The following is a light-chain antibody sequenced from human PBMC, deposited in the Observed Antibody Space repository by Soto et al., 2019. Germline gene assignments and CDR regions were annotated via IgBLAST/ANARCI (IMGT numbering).Light chain of an antibody. J-gene: IGKJ1*01. CDR3: QHYTGDATWT. Sequence: TQSPSTLSASVGDRVTVTCRASQSTSLWLAWYQQKPGKAPKLLIYKATTLESGVPSRFSGRASGREFPLTIRSLQPDDSATYYCQHYTGDATWTFGQGTRVEVK. V-gene: IGKV1-5*03. CDR2: KAT. CDR1: QSTSLW.